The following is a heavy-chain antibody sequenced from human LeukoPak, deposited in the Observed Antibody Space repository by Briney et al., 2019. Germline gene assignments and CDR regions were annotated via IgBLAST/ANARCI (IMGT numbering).Heavy chain of an antibody. D-gene: IGHD4-23*01. Sequence: GGSLRLSCVASGFNFNNYWMAWVRQARGKGLECGANINEDGGENHYVDSVKARFTMSRDNAKKSVYMQINSMRAEDTDVYSCVRLFGGNSLFDYWGQGTLVTVSS. V-gene: IGHV3-7*03. J-gene: IGHJ4*02. CDR2: INEDGGEN. CDR1: GFNFNNYW. CDR3: VRLFGGNSLFDY.